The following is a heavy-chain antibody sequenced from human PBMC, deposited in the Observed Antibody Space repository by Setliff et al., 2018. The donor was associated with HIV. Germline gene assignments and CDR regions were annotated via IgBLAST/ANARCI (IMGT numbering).Heavy chain of an antibody. CDR1: GYSFTSCW. CDR2: IYPSDSDT. V-gene: IGHV5-51*01. D-gene: IGHD5-12*01. J-gene: IGHJ3*01. CDR3: ARHPFKDKDGYNWGDYAFDV. Sequence: PGETLKISCKGSGYSFTSCWIGWVRQMPGKGLEWMGIIYPSDSDTRYSPSFQGQGTISADKSISTAYLQWSSLKASDTAMYYCARHPFKDKDGYNWGDYAFDVWGQGTMVTVSS.